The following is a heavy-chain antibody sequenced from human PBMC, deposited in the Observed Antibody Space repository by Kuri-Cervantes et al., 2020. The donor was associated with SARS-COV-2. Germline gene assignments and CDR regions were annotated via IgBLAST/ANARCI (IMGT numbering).Heavy chain of an antibody. D-gene: IGHD6-13*01. V-gene: IGHV3-23*01. Sequence: GGSLRLSCAASGFTFSSYGMHWVRQAPGKGLEWVSAISGSGSSTYYADSVKGRFTISRDNSKNTLYLQMNSLRAEDAAVYYCAKREQYSSSWGDVDYWGQGTLVTVSS. CDR2: ISGSGSST. CDR3: AKREQYSSSWGDVDY. J-gene: IGHJ4*02. CDR1: GFTFSSYG.